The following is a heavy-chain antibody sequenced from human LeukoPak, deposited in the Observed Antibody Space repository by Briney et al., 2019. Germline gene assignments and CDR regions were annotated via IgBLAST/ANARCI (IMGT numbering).Heavy chain of an antibody. CDR1: GFTFRSYG. V-gene: IGHV3-30*03. CDR3: ARDNKRFSCDY. Sequence: PGRSLRLSCAASGFTFRSYGMHWVRQAPGKGLEWVALISDDGSNIYYADSVKGRFTISRDSSKNTLSLQMSSLGVEDTAVYYCARDNKRFSCDYWGQGTLVTVSS. J-gene: IGHJ4*02. D-gene: IGHD2/OR15-2a*01. CDR2: ISDDGSNI.